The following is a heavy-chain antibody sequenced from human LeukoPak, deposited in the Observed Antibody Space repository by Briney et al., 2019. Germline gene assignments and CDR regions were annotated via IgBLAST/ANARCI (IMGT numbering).Heavy chain of an antibody. Sequence: ASVKVSCKAFGYTFTDYYMHWVRQVPGQGLEWVGWMNPNSGGTNYAQKFQGRVTMTGDTSITTAYMELSRLRFDDTAVYYCARADSGGSAFEYWGQGTLVTVSS. J-gene: IGHJ4*02. D-gene: IGHD3-22*01. V-gene: IGHV1-2*02. CDR1: GYTFTDYY. CDR3: ARADSGGSAFEY. CDR2: MNPNSGGT.